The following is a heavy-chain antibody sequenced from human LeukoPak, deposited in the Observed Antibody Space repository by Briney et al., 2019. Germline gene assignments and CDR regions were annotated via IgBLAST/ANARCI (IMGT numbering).Heavy chain of an antibody. J-gene: IGHJ3*02. CDR1: GGTFSSYA. CDR3: AREYDSSGYRITGAFDI. V-gene: IGHV1-69*05. Sequence: SVKVSCKASGGTFSSYAISWVRQAPGQGLEWMGGIIPIFGTANYAQKFQGRVTITTDESTSTAYMELSSLRSEDTAVYYCAREYDSSGYRITGAFDIWGQGTMVTVSS. D-gene: IGHD3-22*01. CDR2: IIPIFGTA.